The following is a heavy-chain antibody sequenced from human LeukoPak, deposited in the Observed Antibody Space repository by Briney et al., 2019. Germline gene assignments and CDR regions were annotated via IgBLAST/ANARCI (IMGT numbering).Heavy chain of an antibody. V-gene: IGHV4-34*01. CDR1: GGSFSGYY. CDR2: INHSGST. Sequence: SETLSLTCAVSGGSFSGYYWSWIRQPPGKGLEWIGEINHSGSTNYNPSLKSRVTISADKSKNQVSLKLTSVTAADTAVYYCARLSVIVGAALEYYYYYMDVWGQGTTVTVSS. CDR3: ARLSVIVGAALEYYYYYMDV. D-gene: IGHD1-26*01. J-gene: IGHJ6*03.